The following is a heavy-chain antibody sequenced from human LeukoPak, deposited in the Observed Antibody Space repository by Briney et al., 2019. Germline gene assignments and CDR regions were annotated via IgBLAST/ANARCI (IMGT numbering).Heavy chain of an antibody. Sequence: ASVKVSCKASGYTFTSYGISWVRQAPGQGLEWMGWISAYNGNTNYAQKLQGRVTMTTDTSTSTAYMELRSLRSDDTAVYYCARDGWKYSSSSSFDYWGQGTLVTVSP. V-gene: IGHV1-18*01. CDR1: GYTFTSYG. J-gene: IGHJ4*02. CDR2: ISAYNGNT. D-gene: IGHD6-6*01. CDR3: ARDGWKYSSSSSFDY.